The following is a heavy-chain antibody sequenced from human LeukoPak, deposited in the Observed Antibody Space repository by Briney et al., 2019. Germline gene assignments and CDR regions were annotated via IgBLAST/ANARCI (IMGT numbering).Heavy chain of an antibody. CDR1: EFTFSNYP. D-gene: IGHD2-21*02. Sequence: GGSLRLSCAASEFTFSNYPMSWVRQAPGKGLEWVSAIGAGGSDTYYAHSVKGRFTISRDNSKNTLYLQMNSLRTDDTAVYYCARESPACGEDCYFDYWGQGTLVTVSS. V-gene: IGHV3-23*01. CDR2: IGAGGSDT. CDR3: ARESPACGEDCYFDY. J-gene: IGHJ4*02.